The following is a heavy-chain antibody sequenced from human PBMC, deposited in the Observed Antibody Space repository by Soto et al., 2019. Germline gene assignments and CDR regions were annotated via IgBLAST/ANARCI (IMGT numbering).Heavy chain of an antibody. CDR2: IDPSDSYT. V-gene: IGHV5-10-1*01. Sequence: GESLKISCKGSGYSFTSYWISWVRQMPGKGLEWMGRIDPSDSYTNYSPSFQGHVTISADKSISTAYLQWSSLKASDTAMYYCATPFSSYDFWSGYDAFDIWGQGTMVTVS. J-gene: IGHJ3*02. CDR3: ATPFSSYDFWSGYDAFDI. D-gene: IGHD3-3*01. CDR1: GYSFTSYW.